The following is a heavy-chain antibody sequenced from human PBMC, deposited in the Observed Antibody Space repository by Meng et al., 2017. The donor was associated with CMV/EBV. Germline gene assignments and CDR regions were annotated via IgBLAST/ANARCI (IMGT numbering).Heavy chain of an antibody. J-gene: IGHJ6*02. CDR1: GSSISSYY. CDR2: IYYSGST. D-gene: IGHD2-2*01. V-gene: IGHV4-59*01. Sequence: SETLSLTCTVSGSSISSYYWSWIRQPPGKGLEWIGYIYYSGSTNYNPSLKSRVTISVDTSKNQFSLKLSSVTAADTAVYYCARSLVVVPAVQTYYYYYGMDVWGQGTTVTVSS. CDR3: ARSLVVVPAVQTYYYYYGMDV.